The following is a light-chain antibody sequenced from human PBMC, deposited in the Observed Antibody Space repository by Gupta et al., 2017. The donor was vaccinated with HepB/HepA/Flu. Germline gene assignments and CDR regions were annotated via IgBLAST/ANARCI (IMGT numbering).Light chain of an antibody. CDR3: QQCCGLPKT. CDR2: YAS. Sequence: EIVLTQSPDFRSATPKEKVTITCLASQSIGIILHWYQQKPDQCPKLLIKYASQDGSGVPSRFSASGSGTDFTLTINSLEAEDAAKYYCQQCCGLPKTFGQGTRLEIK. V-gene: IGKV6-21*01. CDR1: QSIGII. J-gene: IGKJ1*01.